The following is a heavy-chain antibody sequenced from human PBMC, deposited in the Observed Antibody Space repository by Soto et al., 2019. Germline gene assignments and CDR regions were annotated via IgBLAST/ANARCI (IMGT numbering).Heavy chain of an antibody. V-gene: IGHV4-4*02. CDR3: TIVDKGCSVYNCYFDH. Sequence: SETLSLTCTVSGGSVRAPDWWCWVRQSPDKVLQGIAEVHISRHSNYNQSLRSRVSMSIDSSKNQFYLKLNTVGAADTAIYYGTIVDKGCSVYNCYFDHWGQGTQVTVSS. CDR2: VHISRHS. J-gene: IGHJ4*03. D-gene: IGHD1-1*01. CDR1: GGSVRAPDW.